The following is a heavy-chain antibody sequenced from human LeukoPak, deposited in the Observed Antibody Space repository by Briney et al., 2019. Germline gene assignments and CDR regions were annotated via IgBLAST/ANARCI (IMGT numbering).Heavy chain of an antibody. Sequence: SETLSLTCTVYGGSFSAYYWSWNRQPPGKGLEWIGEINHSGSTNYNPSLASRVTISVDTSKNQFSLKLSSVTAADTAVYYCAEIAAAGTLFDYWGRGTLVTVSS. CDR2: INHSGST. J-gene: IGHJ4*02. CDR3: AEIAAAGTLFDY. D-gene: IGHD6-13*01. V-gene: IGHV4-34*01. CDR1: GGSFSAYY.